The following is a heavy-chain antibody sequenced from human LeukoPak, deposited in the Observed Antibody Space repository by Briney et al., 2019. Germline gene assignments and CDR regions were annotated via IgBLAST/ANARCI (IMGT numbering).Heavy chain of an antibody. CDR3: GRAGTALDY. CDR2: ISTGSSTI. Sequence: PGGSLRLSCVASGFTFSSYSMNWVRQAPGKGLEWVSYISTGSSTIYYADSVKGRFTISRDNAENSLYLQMNSLRAEDTAVYYCGRAGTALDYWGQGTLVTVSS. D-gene: IGHD2-21*02. CDR1: GFTFSSYS. J-gene: IGHJ4*02. V-gene: IGHV3-48*04.